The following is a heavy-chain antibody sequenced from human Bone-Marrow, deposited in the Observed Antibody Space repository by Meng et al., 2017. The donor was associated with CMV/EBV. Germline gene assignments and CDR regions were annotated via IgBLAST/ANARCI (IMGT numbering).Heavy chain of an antibody. V-gene: IGHV4-31*02. Sequence: GGSISGGGYYWSWIRQHPGKGLEWIGYIYYSGSTYYNPSLKSRVTISVDTSKNQFSLKLSSVTAADTAVYYCAKGPDYYGSGSFFDYWGQGTLVTVSS. J-gene: IGHJ4*02. CDR1: GGSISGGGYY. CDR3: AKGPDYYGSGSFFDY. CDR2: IYYSGST. D-gene: IGHD3-10*01.